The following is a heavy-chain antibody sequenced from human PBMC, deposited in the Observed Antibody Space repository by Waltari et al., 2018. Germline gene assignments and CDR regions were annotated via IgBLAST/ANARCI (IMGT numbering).Heavy chain of an antibody. CDR2: INRSGANT. CDR1: GLTFSNYA. D-gene: IGHD1-1*01. V-gene: IGHV3-23*04. Sequence: EVQLVESGGGLVQPGGSLRLSCVVPGLTFSNYAMSWVRQAPGKGLEWISAINRSGANTFYADSVKGRFTISRDNSKNTVFLQMNSLRADDTASYFCTISDRDIWSGFHHWGQGALVTVSS. J-gene: IGHJ4*02. CDR3: TISDRDIWSGFHH.